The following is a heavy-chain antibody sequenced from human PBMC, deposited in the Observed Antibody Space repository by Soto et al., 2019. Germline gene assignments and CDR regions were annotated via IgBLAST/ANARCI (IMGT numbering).Heavy chain of an antibody. CDR3: ACLAWFGDPVPPFDC. CDR1: GFTFSTYA. J-gene: IGHJ4*02. D-gene: IGHD3-10*01. CDR2: ISGSGGRT. V-gene: IGHV3-23*01. Sequence: HPGGSLRPSCXASGFTFSTYAMSWVRQAPGKGLEWVSGISGSGGRTNHADSVKGRFIISRDNSKNMVYLQMNSLRAEDTAVYYCACLAWFGDPVPPFDCWGQGTVVTVSS.